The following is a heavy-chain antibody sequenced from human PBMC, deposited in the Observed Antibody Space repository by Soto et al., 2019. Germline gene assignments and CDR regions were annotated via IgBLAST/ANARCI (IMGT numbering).Heavy chain of an antibody. CDR2: IYYSGST. Sequence: SETLSLTCTVSGGSISSYYWSWIRQPPGKGLEWIGYIYYSGSTNYNPSLKSRVTISVDTSKKQFSLKLSSVTAADTAVYYCARGYFDWYSRNWFDPWGQGTLVTVSS. V-gene: IGHV4-59*01. D-gene: IGHD3-9*01. CDR3: ARGYFDWYSRNWFDP. J-gene: IGHJ5*02. CDR1: GGSISSYY.